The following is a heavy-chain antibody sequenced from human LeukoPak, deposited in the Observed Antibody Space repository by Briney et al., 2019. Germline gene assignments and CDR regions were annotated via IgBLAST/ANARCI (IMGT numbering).Heavy chain of an antibody. V-gene: IGHV3-23*01. J-gene: IGHJ6*02. CDR3: ARNQQLGGHSYYYYGMDV. Sequence: PGGSLRLSCAASGVTLSTYAMSWARQAPGKGLEWVSGISGGGVTTYYADSVKGRFTISRDNSKNTLYLQMNSLRADDTAIYYCARNQQLGGHSYYYYGMDVWGQGTTVTVSS. CDR1: GVTLSTYA. D-gene: IGHD3-16*01. CDR2: ISGGGVTT.